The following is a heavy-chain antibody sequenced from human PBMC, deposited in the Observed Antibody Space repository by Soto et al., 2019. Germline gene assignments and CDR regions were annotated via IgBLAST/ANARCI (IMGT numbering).Heavy chain of an antibody. D-gene: IGHD1-20*01. CDR1: GGSISNYF. Sequence: PSETLSLTCTVSGGSISNYFWSWIRQPPGKGLEWIASMYNSGSTNYNPSLKSRVTTSVDTSKSEFSLRLTSVTAADTAVYYCARHDKWNGIFDCWGQGTLVTVSS. J-gene: IGHJ4*02. CDR3: ARHDKWNGIFDC. CDR2: MYNSGST. V-gene: IGHV4-59*08.